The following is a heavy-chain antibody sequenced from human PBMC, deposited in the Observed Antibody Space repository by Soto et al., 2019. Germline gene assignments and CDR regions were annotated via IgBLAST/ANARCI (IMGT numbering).Heavy chain of an antibody. CDR3: AATDYGDGGWFDP. Sequence: QMQLVQSGPEVKKPGTSVKLSCKASGFTFTSSAVQWVRQARGQRLEWIGWIVVGSGNTNYAQKFQERVTITRDMSTNTAYMELSSLRSEDTAVYYCAATDYGDGGWFDPWGQGTLVTVSS. J-gene: IGHJ5*02. D-gene: IGHD4-17*01. CDR1: GFTFTSSA. CDR2: IVVGSGNT. V-gene: IGHV1-58*01.